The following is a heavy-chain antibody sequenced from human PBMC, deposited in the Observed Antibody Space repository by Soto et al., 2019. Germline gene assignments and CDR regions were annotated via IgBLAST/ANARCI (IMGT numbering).Heavy chain of an antibody. D-gene: IGHD1-1*01. CDR1: GFTFDDYA. CDR2: ISWNSGSI. Sequence: GGSLRLSCAASGFTFDDYAMHWVRQAPGKGLEWVSGISWNSGSIGYADSVKGRFTISRDNAKNSLYLQMNSLRAEDTALYYCAKENWNHAFDIWGQGTMVTVSS. CDR3: AKENWNHAFDI. J-gene: IGHJ3*02. V-gene: IGHV3-9*01.